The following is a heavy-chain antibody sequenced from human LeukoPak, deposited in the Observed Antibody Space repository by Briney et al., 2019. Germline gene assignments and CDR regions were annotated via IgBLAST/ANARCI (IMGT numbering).Heavy chain of an antibody. Sequence: PSETLSLTCTVTVSGDSVSSKSWSWIRQPPGKGLEWIGYIYTSGRTSYKPSLRSRVTISVDTSKNQFSLTLSSVTAADTAVYYCSVAGSWGQGTLDTVSS. CDR1: GDSVSSKS. V-gene: IGHV4-4*09. J-gene: IGHJ4*02. CDR3: SVAGS. D-gene: IGHD2-15*01. CDR2: IYTSGRT.